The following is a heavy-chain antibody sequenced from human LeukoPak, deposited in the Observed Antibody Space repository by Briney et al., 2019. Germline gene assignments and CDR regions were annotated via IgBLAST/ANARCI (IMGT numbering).Heavy chain of an antibody. Sequence: NPSQTLSLTCTVSGGSISSGSYYWSWIRQPAGKGLEWIGRIYTSGSTNYNPSLKSRVTISVDTSKNQFSLKLSSVTAADTAVCYCARSSLWSYCGGDCYSVDAFDIWGQGTMVTVSS. J-gene: IGHJ3*02. CDR1: GGSISSGSYY. CDR3: ARSSLWSYCGGDCYSVDAFDI. D-gene: IGHD2-21*01. CDR2: IYTSGST. V-gene: IGHV4-61*02.